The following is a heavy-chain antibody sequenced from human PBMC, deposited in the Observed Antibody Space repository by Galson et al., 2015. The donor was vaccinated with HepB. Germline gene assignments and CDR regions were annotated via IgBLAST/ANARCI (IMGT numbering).Heavy chain of an antibody. CDR2: ISYDGSNK. D-gene: IGHD4-11*01. V-gene: IGHV3-30*18. J-gene: IGHJ5*02. CDR1: GFTFSSYG. Sequence: SLRLSCAASGFTFSSYGMHWVRQAPGKGLEWVAVISYDGSNKYYADSVKGRFTISRDNSKNTLYLQMNSLRAEDTAVYYCAKDRDDYSTLNWFDPWGQGTLVTVSS. CDR3: AKDRDDYSTLNWFDP.